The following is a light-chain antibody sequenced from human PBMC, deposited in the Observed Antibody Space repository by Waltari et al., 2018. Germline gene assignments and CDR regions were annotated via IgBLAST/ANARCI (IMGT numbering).Light chain of an antibody. CDR2: HTS. J-gene: IGKJ1*01. Sequence: ETVMTQSPATLSVSPGERATLSCRASQSVNTNLAWYQQKPGQAPRLLISHTSTRATGIPARFSGSGSGTEFTLTISSLQSEDFAVYYCQQYNNWPPWTFGQGTKVEIK. CDR1: QSVNTN. CDR3: QQYNNWPPWT. V-gene: IGKV3-15*01.